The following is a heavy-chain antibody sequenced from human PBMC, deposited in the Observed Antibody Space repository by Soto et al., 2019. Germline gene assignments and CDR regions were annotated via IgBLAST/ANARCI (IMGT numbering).Heavy chain of an antibody. J-gene: IGHJ5*02. Sequence: GGSLRLSCAASGFTFSSYGMHWVRQAPGKGLEWVAVISYDGSNKYYADSVKGRFTISRDNSKNTLYLQMNSLRAEDTAVYYCAKSVPFDPWGQGTLVTVYS. D-gene: IGHD2-2*01. V-gene: IGHV3-30*18. CDR1: GFTFSSYG. CDR3: AKSVPFDP. CDR2: ISYDGSNK.